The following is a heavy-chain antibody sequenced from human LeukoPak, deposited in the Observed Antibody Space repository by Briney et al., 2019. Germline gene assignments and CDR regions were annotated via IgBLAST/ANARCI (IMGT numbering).Heavy chain of an antibody. V-gene: IGHV4-39*01. D-gene: IGHD6-19*01. J-gene: IGHJ4*02. CDR2: IYYSGST. Sequence: PSETLSLTCIVSGGSISSGTYYWGWIRQPPGKGLEWIGSIYYSGSTYYNPSLKSRVTISVDTSKNQFSLKLSSVTAADTAVYYCARHDLGEYSNVWYYFDYWGQGTLVTVSS. CDR1: GGSISSGTYY. CDR3: ARHDLGEYSNVWYYFDY.